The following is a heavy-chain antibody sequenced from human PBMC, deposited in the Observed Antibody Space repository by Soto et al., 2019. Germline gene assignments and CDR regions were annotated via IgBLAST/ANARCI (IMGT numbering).Heavy chain of an antibody. CDR2: ISYDGSNK. V-gene: IGHV3-30-3*01. CDR3: ARVASIAPRNYYYNMDV. D-gene: IGHD6-6*01. CDR1: GFNFSSYV. Sequence: PGGSLRLSCAASGFNFSSYVVHWVRQAPGKGLQWVAVISYDGSNKNYADSVKGRFTISRDTTKNTLYLQMNSLRPEDTAIYYCARVASIAPRNYYYNMDVWGQGTTVTVSS. J-gene: IGHJ6*02.